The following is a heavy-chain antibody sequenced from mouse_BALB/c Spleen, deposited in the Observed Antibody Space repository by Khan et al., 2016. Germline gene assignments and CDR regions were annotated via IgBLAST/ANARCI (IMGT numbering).Heavy chain of an antibody. D-gene: IGHD2-2*01. CDR3: ARDGYDGWFAY. J-gene: IGHJ3*01. Sequence: EVKLEESGPGLVKPSQSLSLTCSVTGYSITSGYFWNWIRQFPGNKLEWMGYISYDGYTDYNPSLKNRISITRDTSKNQFFLKLNSVTTEDTATYYCARDGYDGWFAYWGQGTLVTVSA. CDR2: ISYDGYT. CDR1: GYSITSGYF. V-gene: IGHV3-6*02.